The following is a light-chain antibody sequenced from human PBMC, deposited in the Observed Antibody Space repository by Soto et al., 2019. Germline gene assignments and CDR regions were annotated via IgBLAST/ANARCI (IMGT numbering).Light chain of an antibody. CDR1: STDIGSYNY. CDR3: SSYGASSTL. J-gene: IGLJ2*01. V-gene: IGLV2-14*03. CDR2: DVS. Sequence: QSVLIQPASLSGSPGQSITISCTGTSTDIGSYNYVSWYQQHPGKAPKLMIFDVSYRPSGISDRFSGSKSGNTASLTISGLQPEDEADYYCSSYGASSTLFGGGTKVTVL.